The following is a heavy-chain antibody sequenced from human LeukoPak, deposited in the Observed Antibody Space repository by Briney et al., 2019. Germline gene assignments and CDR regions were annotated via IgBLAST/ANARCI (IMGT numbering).Heavy chain of an antibody. J-gene: IGHJ4*02. Sequence: GGSLRLSCAASGFTFSSDWMSWGRQAPGKGLQWVANITQDQSEKYYVDSVKGRFTISRDNAKNSLYLQMNSLRAEDTAVYYCARDYYFDYWGQGTLVTVSS. V-gene: IGHV3-7*01. CDR3: ARDYYFDY. CDR2: ITQDQSEK. CDR1: GFTFSSDW.